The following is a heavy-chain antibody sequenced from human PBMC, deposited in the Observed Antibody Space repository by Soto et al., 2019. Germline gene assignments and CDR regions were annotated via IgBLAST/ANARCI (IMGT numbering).Heavy chain of an antibody. Sequence: QVHLVQSGAEVKKPGSSVNVSCKASGGTFSNYAVSWVRQAPGQGLEWMGGIIPIFGTPEYAQNFKGRVTITADESTSTAYMELSSLRSEDTAVYYCAKESVLLGMFAVFDYYGMDVWGQGPTVTVSS. CDR2: IIPIFGTP. CDR3: AKESVLLGMFAVFDYYGMDV. J-gene: IGHJ6*02. V-gene: IGHV1-69*12. D-gene: IGHD3-10*02. CDR1: GGTFSNYA.